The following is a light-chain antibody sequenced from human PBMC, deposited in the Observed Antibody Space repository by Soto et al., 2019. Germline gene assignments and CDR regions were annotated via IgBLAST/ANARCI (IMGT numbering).Light chain of an antibody. V-gene: IGKV1-5*03. CDR1: ESINGW. J-gene: IGKJ3*01. CDR3: QQYNSYFLT. CDR2: RAS. Sequence: DIQMTQSPSTLSESVGDRVNITCRASESINGWLAWYQQKPGKPPKLLISRASDLHTGVPTRFSGSGSGTEFTLTISSLQTDDFATYYCQQYNSYFLTFGPGTKVDVK.